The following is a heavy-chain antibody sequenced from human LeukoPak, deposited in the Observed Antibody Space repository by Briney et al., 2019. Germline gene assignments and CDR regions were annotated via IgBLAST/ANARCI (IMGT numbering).Heavy chain of an antibody. CDR2: ISAYSGNT. CDR3: ARGPYTAHVGGTYRDVYFFDH. Sequence: ASVKVSCKASGYTFTTYGISWVRQAPGQDLEWMGCISAYSGNTDSAQNFQGRVTMTTDTSTSTAYMELRSLRSDDTAVYYCARGPYTAHVGGTYRDVYFFDHWGQGTLVTVSS. J-gene: IGHJ4*02. V-gene: IGHV1-18*01. CDR1: GYTFTTYG. D-gene: IGHD3-16*01.